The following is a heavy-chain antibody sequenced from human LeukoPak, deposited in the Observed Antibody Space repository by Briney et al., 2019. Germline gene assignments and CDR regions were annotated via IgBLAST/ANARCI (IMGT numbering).Heavy chain of an antibody. D-gene: IGHD6-13*01. CDR2: ISSSGSTI. CDR3: ARDVIAAAGIDWFDP. CDR1: GFTFSSYE. J-gene: IGHJ5*02. Sequence: GGSLRLSCAASGFTFSSYEMNWVRQAPGKGLEWVSYISSSGSTIYYADSVKGRFTISGDNAKNSLYLQMNSLRAEDTAVYYCARDVIAAAGIDWFDPWGQGTLVTVSS. V-gene: IGHV3-48*03.